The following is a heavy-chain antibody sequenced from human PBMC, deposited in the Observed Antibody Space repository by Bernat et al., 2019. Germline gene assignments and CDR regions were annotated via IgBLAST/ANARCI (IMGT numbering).Heavy chain of an antibody. CDR3: AKNRYSSSGYDAFDI. CDR1: GFTFSSYA. J-gene: IGHJ3*02. V-gene: IGHV3-23*01. Sequence: EVQLLESGGGLVQPGGSLRLSCVASGFTFSSYAVSWVRRAPGKGLEWVSGISGRAGSTYYADSVKGRFTISRDNSKNTLYLQMNSLRAEDTAVYYCAKNRYSSSGYDAFDIWGQGTMVTVSS. CDR2: ISGRAGST. D-gene: IGHD6-13*01.